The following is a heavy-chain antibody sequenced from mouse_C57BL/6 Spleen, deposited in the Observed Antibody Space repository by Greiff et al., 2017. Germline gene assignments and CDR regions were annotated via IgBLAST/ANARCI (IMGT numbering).Heavy chain of an antibody. V-gene: IGHV1-80*01. CDR3: ARFDYDERGLDD. D-gene: IGHD2-4*01. CDR2: IYPGDGDT. J-gene: IGHJ2*01. CDR1: GYAFSSYW. Sequence: VQLQQSGAELVKPGASVKISCKASGYAFSSYWMNWVKQRPGKGLEWIGQIYPGDGDTNYNGKFKGKATLTADKSSSTAYMQLSSLTSEDSAVYFCARFDYDERGLDDWGQGTTLTVSS.